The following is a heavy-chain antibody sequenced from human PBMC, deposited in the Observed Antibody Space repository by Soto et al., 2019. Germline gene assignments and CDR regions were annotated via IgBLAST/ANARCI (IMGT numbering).Heavy chain of an antibody. J-gene: IGHJ4*02. V-gene: IGHV3-74*01. D-gene: IGHD4-17*01. CDR2: IKSDGSAT. Sequence: EVQLVQAGGGLIQPGGSLRLSCAASGFTLSGDGMHWVRQATGKGRMWVSHIKSDGSATSYADSVKGRFPISRDNPRNTLYLQMNRLRADDTAVYYCARAARFNYGCNSGFDFWGQGTPVTVSS. CDR1: GFTLSGDG. CDR3: ARAARFNYGCNSGFDF.